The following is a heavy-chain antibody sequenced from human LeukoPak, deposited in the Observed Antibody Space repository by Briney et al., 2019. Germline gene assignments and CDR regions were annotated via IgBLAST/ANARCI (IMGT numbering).Heavy chain of an antibody. J-gene: IGHJ3*02. CDR2: IYYSGSN. Sequence: SETLCLTCTVSGCSISSYYWSWIRQPPGKGLEWIGYIYYSGSNNYNPSLKSRVTISVDTSKNQFSLKLSSVTAADTAVYYCARDGPRAFDIWGQGTMVTVSS. CDR3: ARDGPRAFDI. CDR1: GCSISSYY. V-gene: IGHV4-59*01.